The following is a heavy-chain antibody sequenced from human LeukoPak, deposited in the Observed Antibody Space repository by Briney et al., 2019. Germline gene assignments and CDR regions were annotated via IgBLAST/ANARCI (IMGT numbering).Heavy chain of an antibody. V-gene: IGHV2-70*12. D-gene: IGHD3-22*01. CDR2: IDWDDDK. CDR1: GFSLSTSGMC. CDR3: AHRPETYYYDSSGHPFDY. Sequence: SGPTLVNPTQTLTLTCTFSGFSLSTSGMCVSWIRQPPGKALEWLARIDWDDDKYYSTSLKTRLTISKDTSKNQVVLTMTNMDPVDTATYYCAHRPETYYYDSSGHPFDYWGQGTLVTVSS. J-gene: IGHJ4*02.